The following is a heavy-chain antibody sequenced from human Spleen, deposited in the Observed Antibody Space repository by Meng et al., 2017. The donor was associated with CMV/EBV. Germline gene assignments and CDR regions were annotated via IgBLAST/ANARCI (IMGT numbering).Heavy chain of an antibody. Sequence: ASVKVSCKASGYTFTGYYMHWVRQAPGQGLEWMGWINPNSGGTNYAQKFQGRVTMTRDTSISTAYMELSRLRSDDTAVYYCAGSPRTISNNWFDPWCQGTLVTVSS. J-gene: IGHJ5*02. CDR3: AGSPRTISNNWFDP. CDR1: GYTFTGYY. V-gene: IGHV1-2*02. D-gene: IGHD3-3*01. CDR2: INPNSGGT.